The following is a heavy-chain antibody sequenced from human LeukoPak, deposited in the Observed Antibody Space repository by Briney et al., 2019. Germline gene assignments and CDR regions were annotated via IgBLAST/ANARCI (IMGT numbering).Heavy chain of an antibody. CDR3: ARHVAVAAKYDY. CDR2: MYHTGGT. Sequence: SETLSLTCTVSGDSITSRTSRWSWIRQSPTNGLQWITCMYHTGGTFYSPSLRSRVVISLDSSKNQFSLKLNSVTAADPAVYYCARHVAVAAKYDYWGQGIPVIVSS. V-gene: IGHV4-39*01. D-gene: IGHD6-19*01. J-gene: IGHJ4*02. CDR1: GDSITSRTSR.